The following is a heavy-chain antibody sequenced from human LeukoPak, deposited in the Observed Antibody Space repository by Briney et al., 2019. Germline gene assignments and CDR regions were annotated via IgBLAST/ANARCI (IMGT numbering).Heavy chain of an antibody. CDR2: ISVSGNT. CDR3: AKAPVTTCSGAYCYPFDY. V-gene: IGHV3-23*01. CDR1: GFTFSAYW. Sequence: QPGGSLRLSCAASGFTFSAYWMTWVRQAPGKGLEWVSAISVSGNTYHADSVKGRFTISRDSSKNTLYLQMNRLRAEDAAVYYCAKAPVTTCSGAYCYPFDYWGQGTLVTVSS. D-gene: IGHD2-21*01. J-gene: IGHJ4*02.